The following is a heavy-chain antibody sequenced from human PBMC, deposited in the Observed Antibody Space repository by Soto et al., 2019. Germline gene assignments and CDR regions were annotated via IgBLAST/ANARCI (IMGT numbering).Heavy chain of an antibody. CDR1: CGSSSSGGYS. V-gene: IGHV4-30-2*01. CDR2: IYHSGST. D-gene: IGHD6-13*01. Sequence: SETLSLTCAVSCGSSSSGGYSWSWIRPPPGKGLECIGYIYHSGSTNYNPSLKSRVTISVDKSKNQFSLKLSSVTAADTAVYYCASAHEAAAADYWGQGTLVTVS. CDR3: ASAHEAAAADY. J-gene: IGHJ4*02.